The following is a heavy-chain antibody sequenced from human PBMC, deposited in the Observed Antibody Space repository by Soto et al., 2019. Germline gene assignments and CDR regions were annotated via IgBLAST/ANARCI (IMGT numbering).Heavy chain of an antibody. Sequence: SGPALVNPTETLTLTCTFSGFSLSTRGGGVGWIRQPPGEALEGLALSYWDDEKRYNPSLKSRLTITEDTSKDQVVLTVTNMDPVDTATYFCARDSSGWYGLDYWAQ. D-gene: IGHD6-19*01. CDR3: ARDSSGWYGLDY. V-gene: IGHV2-5*02. CDR2: SYWDDEK. CDR1: GFSLSTRGGG. J-gene: IGHJ4*02.